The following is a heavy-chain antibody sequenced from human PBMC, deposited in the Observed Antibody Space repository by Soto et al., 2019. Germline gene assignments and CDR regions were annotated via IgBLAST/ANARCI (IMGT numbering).Heavy chain of an antibody. J-gene: IGHJ4*02. D-gene: IGHD6-19*01. CDR1: GDSVSSNSAA. CDR2: TYYRSKWYN. V-gene: IGHV6-1*01. Sequence: SQTLSLTCAISGDSVSSNSAAWNWIRQSPSRGLEWLGRTYYRSKWYNDYAVSMKSRITINPDTSKNQFSLQLNSVTPEDTAVYYCAIGMYSSGWYYFDYWGQGTLVTVSS. CDR3: AIGMYSSGWYYFDY.